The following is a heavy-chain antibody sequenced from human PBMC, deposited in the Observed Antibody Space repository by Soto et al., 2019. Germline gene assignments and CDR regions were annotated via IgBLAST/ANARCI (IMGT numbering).Heavy chain of an antibody. CDR2: ISGTTNYI. CDR3: ARESEDLTSNFDY. J-gene: IGHJ4*02. V-gene: IGHV3-21*06. Sequence: GGSLRLSCAASGFTLTRYSMNWVRQAPGKGLEWVSSISGTTNYIYYGDSMKGRFTISRDNAKNSLYLEMNSLRAEDTAVYYCARESEDLTSNFDYWGQGTLVTVSS. CDR1: GFTLTRYS.